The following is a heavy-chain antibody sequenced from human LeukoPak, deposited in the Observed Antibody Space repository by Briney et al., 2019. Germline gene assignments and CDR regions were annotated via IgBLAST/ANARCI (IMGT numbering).Heavy chain of an antibody. V-gene: IGHV3-23*01. CDR2: ISGSGGST. J-gene: IGHJ4*02. D-gene: IGHD3-10*01. CDR1: GFALSSYA. CDR3: AKSIRGDHDY. Sequence: GGSLRLSCAASGFALSSYAMSWVRQAPGKGLEWVSAISGSGGSTYYADSVKGRFTISRDNSKNTLYLQMNSLRAEDTAVYYCAKSIRGDHDYWGQGTLVTVSS.